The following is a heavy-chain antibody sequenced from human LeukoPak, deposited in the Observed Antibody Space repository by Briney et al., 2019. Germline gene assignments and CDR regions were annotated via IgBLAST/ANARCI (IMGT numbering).Heavy chain of an antibody. V-gene: IGHV4-4*07. CDR3: ARDGGSRGYYFFDY. CDR2: IYMSGST. CDR1: DGSISGNY. J-gene: IGHJ4*02. D-gene: IGHD3-22*01. Sequence: PSETLSLTCTVSDGSISGNYCTWIRRPAGEVLEWIERIYMSGSTNSNPSLTSRVPMSIDTSKNQFSLQLSSVTAADTAVYYCARDGGSRGYYFFDYWGQGTLVTVSS.